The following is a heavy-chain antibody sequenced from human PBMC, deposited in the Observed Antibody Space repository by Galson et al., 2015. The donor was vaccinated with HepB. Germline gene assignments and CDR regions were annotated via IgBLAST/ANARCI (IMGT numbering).Heavy chain of an antibody. CDR1: GFTFSSYG. V-gene: IGHV3-30*18. Sequence: SLRLSCAASGFTFSSYGMHWVRQAPGKGLEWVAVISYDGSNKYYADSVKGRFTISRDNSKDTLYLQMNSLRAEDTAVYYCANGYGSSGWIDYWGQGTLVTVSS. CDR2: ISYDGSNK. D-gene: IGHD6-19*01. J-gene: IGHJ4*02. CDR3: ANGYGSSGWIDY.